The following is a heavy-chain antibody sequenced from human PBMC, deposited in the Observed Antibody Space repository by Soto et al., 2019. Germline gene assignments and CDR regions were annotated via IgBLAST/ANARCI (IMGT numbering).Heavy chain of an antibody. CDR3: TTAPIGLNSNFDY. V-gene: IGHV3-15*01. CDR2: IKSKTDGGTT. CDR1: GFTFSNAW. J-gene: IGHJ4*02. Sequence: GGSLRLSCAASGFTFSNAWMSWVRQAPGKGLEWVGRIKSKTDGGTTDYAAPVKGRFTISRDDSKNTLYLQMNSLKTEDTAVYYCTTAPIGLNSNFDYWGQGTLVTVSS. D-gene: IGHD1-20*01.